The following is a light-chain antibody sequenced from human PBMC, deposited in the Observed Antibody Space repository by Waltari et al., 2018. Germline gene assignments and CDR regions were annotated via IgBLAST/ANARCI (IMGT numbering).Light chain of an antibody. Sequence: SSELTQDPAVSVALGQTVRITCQGDTLRSHLASWFQQKPGQTPVVVVHGENNRPSGIPDRFSGSRSGNTVSLTIAGVQAEDEADYYCNSRDSSGDRLVFGGGTKLTVL. CDR3: NSRDSSGDRLV. J-gene: IGLJ3*02. CDR1: TLRSHL. CDR2: GEN. V-gene: IGLV3-19*01.